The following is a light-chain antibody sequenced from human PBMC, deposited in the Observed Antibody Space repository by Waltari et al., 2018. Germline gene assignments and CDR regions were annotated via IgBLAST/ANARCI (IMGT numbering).Light chain of an antibody. CDR3: HSRDTTSTRL. CDR1: SLRRFY. Sequence: SSELTQDPAVSVALGQTVRIPCQGDSLRRFYANWYQQRPGQAPILVLYGQNNRPSGIPDRFSGSTSGNTASLTITRAQAEDEGDYFCHSRDTTSTRLFGGGTRVTV. V-gene: IGLV3-19*01. J-gene: IGLJ2*01. CDR2: GQN.